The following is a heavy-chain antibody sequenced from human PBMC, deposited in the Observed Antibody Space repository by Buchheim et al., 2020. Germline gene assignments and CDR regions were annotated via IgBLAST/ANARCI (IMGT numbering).Heavy chain of an antibody. Sequence: EVQLVESGGGLVQPGGSLKLTCEASGFTFSTYSMNWVRQAPGKGLEWVSYISAGSNTMYYSDSVKGRFTISRDNAKNSLSLQMNRLRDEDTAVYYCSRGDTVVRNTHFDYWGQG. V-gene: IGHV3-48*02. CDR1: GFTFSTYS. D-gene: IGHD3-10*01. CDR2: ISAGSNTM. CDR3: SRGDTVVRNTHFDY. J-gene: IGHJ4*02.